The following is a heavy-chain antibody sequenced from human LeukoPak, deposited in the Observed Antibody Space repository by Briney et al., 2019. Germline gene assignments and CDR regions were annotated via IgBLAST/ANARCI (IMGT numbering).Heavy chain of an antibody. CDR1: GFTFSSYA. D-gene: IGHD6-19*01. Sequence: TGGSLRLSCEASGFTFSSYAMSWARQAPGRGVEWVSAISGSGGSTYYADSVKGRFTISRDNSKNTLYLQMNSLRAEDTAVYYCAKDISGWFLNWGQGTLVTVSS. CDR2: ISGSGGST. V-gene: IGHV3-23*01. CDR3: AKDISGWFLN. J-gene: IGHJ4*02.